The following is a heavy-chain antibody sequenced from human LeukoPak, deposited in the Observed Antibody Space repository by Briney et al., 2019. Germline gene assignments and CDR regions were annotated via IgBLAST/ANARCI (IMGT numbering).Heavy chain of an antibody. Sequence: SETLSLTCAVYGGSFNNYYWSWIRQPPGKGLEWIGEINHSGSTNYNPSLKSRLTISVDTPKNQFFLKLSSVTAADTAVYYCARGTYYFDTSAHETDDYWGQGTLVTVSS. J-gene: IGHJ4*02. CDR2: INHSGST. CDR3: ARGTYYFDTSAHETDDY. D-gene: IGHD3-22*01. V-gene: IGHV4-34*01. CDR1: GGSFNNYY.